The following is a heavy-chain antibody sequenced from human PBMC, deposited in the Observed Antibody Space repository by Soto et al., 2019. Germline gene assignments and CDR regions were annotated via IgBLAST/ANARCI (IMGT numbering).Heavy chain of an antibody. V-gene: IGHV1-3*01. CDR2: INAGNGNT. J-gene: IGHJ4*02. Sequence: ASVKVSCKASGYTFASYAMHWVRQAPGQRLEWMGWINAGNGNTKYSQKFQGRVTITRDTSASTAYMELSSLRSEDTAVYYCVLVYGGNWLDFDYWGQGTLVTVS. CDR3: VLVYGGNWLDFDY. CDR1: GYTFASYA. D-gene: IGHD2-15*01.